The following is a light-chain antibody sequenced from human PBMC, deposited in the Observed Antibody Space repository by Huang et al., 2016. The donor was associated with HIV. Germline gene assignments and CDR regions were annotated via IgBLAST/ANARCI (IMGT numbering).Light chain of an antibody. V-gene: IGKV3-15*01. CDR3: QQDNNWPYT. CDR1: HSISNN. Sequence: EIVMTPSPATLSVSPGDRATLSCKASHSISNNLAWYQQKHGQPPRLRSHGASTRATGIPARFSGSGSGTGFTLTSSSLQSEDVALYHCQQDNNWPYTFGQGTKLEIK. CDR2: GAS. J-gene: IGKJ2*01.